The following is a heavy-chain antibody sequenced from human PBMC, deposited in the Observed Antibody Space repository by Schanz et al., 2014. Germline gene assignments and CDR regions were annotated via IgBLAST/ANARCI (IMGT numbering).Heavy chain of an antibody. J-gene: IGHJ2*01. CDR2: VFPNGIT. Sequence: QVQLQESGPGLVKPSQTLSLTCTVSGGSIRSGTYYWSWIRQPAGKALEWVGRVFPNGITNYNPSLKRHNIISLVASNINCSLTMASLADADTAVYYCALDATWRLDLWGRGTLVTVSS. CDR1: GGSIRSGTYY. V-gene: IGHV4-61*02. CDR3: ALDATWRLDL. D-gene: IGHD5-12*01.